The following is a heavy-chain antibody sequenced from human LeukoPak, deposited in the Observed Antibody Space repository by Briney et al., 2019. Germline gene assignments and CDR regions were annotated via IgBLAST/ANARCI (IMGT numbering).Heavy chain of an antibody. CDR2: VSTDGDT. J-gene: IGHJ4*02. V-gene: IGHV3-23*01. CDR3: ARSRSGSVASTSDY. Sequence: GGCLRLSCAASGFTFSRYAMSWVRQTPGKGLEWVSSVSTDGDTYYTDSVKGRFTISRDVSRNTLFLQMISLRAEDTALYYCARSRSGSVASTSDYWGQGTLVIVSS. D-gene: IGHD6-19*01. CDR1: GFTFSRYA.